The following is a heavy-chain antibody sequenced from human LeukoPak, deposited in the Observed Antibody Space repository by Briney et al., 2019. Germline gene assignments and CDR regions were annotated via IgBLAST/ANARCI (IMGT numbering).Heavy chain of an antibody. V-gene: IGHV4-59*01. D-gene: IGHD6-13*01. Sequence: SETLSLTCTVSGDSISSYYWSWIRQPPGKGLEWIGYIYNSGSTNYNPSLKSRVTISVDTSKNQFSLKLSSVTAADTAVYYCARDFPSTQSYSSSWSWDYWGQGTLVTVSS. CDR2: IYNSGST. CDR3: ARDFPSTQSYSSSWSWDY. CDR1: GDSISSYY. J-gene: IGHJ4*02.